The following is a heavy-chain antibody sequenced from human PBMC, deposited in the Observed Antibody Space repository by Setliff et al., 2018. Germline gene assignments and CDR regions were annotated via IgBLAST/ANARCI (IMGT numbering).Heavy chain of an antibody. CDR1: GVSVASHY. D-gene: IGHD3-10*01. Sequence: PSETLSLTCTVSGVSVASHYWSWIRQAPGTGLEWIAYVHDNGETNQNPSLKSRVTISRDDSKNTLYLQMDSLNPEDTAIYYCATPALFTTGWFGYHGMDVWGQGITVTVSS. CDR3: ATPALFTTGWFGYHGMDV. J-gene: IGHJ6*02. V-gene: IGHV4-59*02. CDR2: VHDNGET.